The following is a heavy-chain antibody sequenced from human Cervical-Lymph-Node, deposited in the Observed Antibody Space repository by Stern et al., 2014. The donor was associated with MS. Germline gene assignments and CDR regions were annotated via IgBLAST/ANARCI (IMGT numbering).Heavy chain of an antibody. J-gene: IGHJ5*02. D-gene: IGHD6-13*01. CDR2: IFPVFGTP. V-gene: IGHV1-69*01. CDR1: VGTFSKFP. Sequence: QVQLVQSGAEVTKPGSSVKVSCKASVGTFSKFPSSWVRQAPGQGLAWMGGIFPVFGTPTYAQEFRGRVTITADVSTSTVYMELSSLRSDDTAVYYCALSSETSDRWYSLGYDLWGQGTLVTVSS. CDR3: ALSSETSDRWYSLGYDL.